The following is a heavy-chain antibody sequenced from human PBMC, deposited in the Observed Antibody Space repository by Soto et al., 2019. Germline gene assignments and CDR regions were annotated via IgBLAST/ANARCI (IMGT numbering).Heavy chain of an antibody. Sequence: QVQLVQSGAEVKKPGASVKVSCKASGYTFSTYDINWVRQATGQGLEWMGWMDPSSGNTGYAQTFRGRVTMTRNTAINTAYMELSSLRSEDTAVYYCAKVSRRGSAIDFDYWGQGTLVTVSS. V-gene: IGHV1-8*01. CDR3: AKVSRRGSAIDFDY. D-gene: IGHD3-10*01. CDR2: MDPSSGNT. J-gene: IGHJ4*02. CDR1: GYTFSTYD.